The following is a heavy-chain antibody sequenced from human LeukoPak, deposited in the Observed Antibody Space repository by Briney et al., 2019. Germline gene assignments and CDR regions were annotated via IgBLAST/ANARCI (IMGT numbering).Heavy chain of an antibody. D-gene: IGHD3-10*01. J-gene: IGHJ4*02. CDR1: GFTFSSYG. CDR3: AKDPLRYYYGSGSLTFDY. CDR2: IRYDGSNK. Sequence: PGGSLRPSCAASGFTFSSYGMHWVRQAPGKGLEWVAFIRYDGSNKYYADSVKGRSTISRDNSKNTLYLQMNSLRAEDTAVYYCAKDPLRYYYGSGSLTFDYWGQGTLVTVSS. V-gene: IGHV3-30*02.